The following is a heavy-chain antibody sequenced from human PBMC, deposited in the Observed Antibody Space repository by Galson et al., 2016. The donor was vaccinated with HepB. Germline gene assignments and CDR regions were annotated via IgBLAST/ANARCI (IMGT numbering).Heavy chain of an antibody. D-gene: IGHD6-13*01. V-gene: IGHV3-23*01. J-gene: IGHJ5*02. Sequence: SLRLSCAASGFTFNSYAMTWVRQGPGKGLEWVSTIVTGGSTHYTESVKGRFTISRDNSKSTVYLQMISLRAEDTAVYYCARMRSELTAGGWRRPFDPWGQGTLVTVSS. CDR2: IVTGGST. CDR3: ARMRSELTAGGWRRPFDP. CDR1: GFTFNSYA.